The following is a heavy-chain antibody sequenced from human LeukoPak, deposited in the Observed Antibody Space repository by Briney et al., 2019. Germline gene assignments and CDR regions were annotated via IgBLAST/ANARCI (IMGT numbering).Heavy chain of an antibody. D-gene: IGHD5-18*01. CDR1: GFTFSNYK. CDR3: AIDPGTVDTPMVPVWDY. V-gene: IGHV3-21*01. Sequence: GESLRLSCAASGFTFSNYKMNWVRQAPGRGLEWISFISSTSTYIYYTDSVKGRFTISRDNAKNSLYMQMNSLRAEDTAVYYCAIDPGTVDTPMVPVWDYWGQGTVVTVSS. CDR2: ISSTSTYI. J-gene: IGHJ4*02.